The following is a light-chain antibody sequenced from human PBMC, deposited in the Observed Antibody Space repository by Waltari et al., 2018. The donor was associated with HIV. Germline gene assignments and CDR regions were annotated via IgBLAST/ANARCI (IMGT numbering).Light chain of an antibody. CDR3: SSRDSSGDLVV. J-gene: IGLJ2*01. V-gene: IGLV3-19*01. Sequence: SSEPTQDPTVSVALGPTVRITCQGDSLNTYYASWYQQNPGQAPYLYLFGKMNRPSGIPDRFAGSSSGNTASLTITGAQAEDEADYYCSSRDSSGDLVVFGGGTNLTVL. CDR2: GKM. CDR1: SLNTYY.